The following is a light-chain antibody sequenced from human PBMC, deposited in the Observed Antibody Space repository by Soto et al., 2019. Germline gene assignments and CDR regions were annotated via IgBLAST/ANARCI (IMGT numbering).Light chain of an antibody. CDR2: KVS. CDR3: MPGPPART. J-gene: IGKJ1*01. Sequence: DVVMTQSPLSLPVTLGQPASISCRSSQSLVYSDGNTYLNWFQQRPGQSPRRLIYKVSNRDSGVPDRFSGSGSGTDFTLKISRVEAEDVGVYYCMPGPPARTFGQGTKVEIK. CDR1: QSLVYSDGNTY. V-gene: IGKV2-30*01.